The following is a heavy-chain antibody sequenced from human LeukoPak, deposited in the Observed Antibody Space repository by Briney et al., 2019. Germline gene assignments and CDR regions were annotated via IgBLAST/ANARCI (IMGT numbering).Heavy chain of an antibody. D-gene: IGHD4-17*01. J-gene: IGHJ5*02. Sequence: GGSLRLSCAASGFIFSTQAMSWVRQAPGKGLEWVSSIRGSDGSTYYTDSVKGRFTISRDNSRHTLYLQMNSLRVDDTAIYYCAKSYEDYVNWFDPWGQGTLVTVSS. CDR1: GFIFSTQA. CDR2: IRGSDGST. V-gene: IGHV3-23*01. CDR3: AKSYEDYVNWFDP.